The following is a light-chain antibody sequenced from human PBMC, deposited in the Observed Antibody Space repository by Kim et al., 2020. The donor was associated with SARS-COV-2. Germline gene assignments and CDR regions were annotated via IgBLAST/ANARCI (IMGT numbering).Light chain of an antibody. CDR3: CSYARGSIYV. Sequence: GQSGTSFCTGSSSDVGSYNYVSWYRQHPGQAPKLLIYDVSKLTSGVPDRFSGSKSANTASLTISGLQAEDEADYYCCSYARGSIYVFGAGTKVTVL. J-gene: IGLJ1*01. V-gene: IGLV2-11*03. CDR1: SSDVGSYNY. CDR2: DVS.